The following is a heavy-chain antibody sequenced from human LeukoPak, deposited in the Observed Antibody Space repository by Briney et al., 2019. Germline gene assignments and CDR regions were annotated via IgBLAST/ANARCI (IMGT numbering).Heavy chain of an antibody. J-gene: IGHJ2*01. D-gene: IGHD3-10*01. CDR1: GYTSTSYG. CDR2: ISAYNGNT. V-gene: IGHV1-18*01. CDR3: ARDPGREARITMVRGSEDL. Sequence: ASVKVSCKASGYTSTSYGISWVRQAPGQGLEWMGWISAYNGNTNYAQKLQGRVTMTTDTSTSTAYMELRSLRSDDTAVYYCARDPGREARITMVRGSEDLWGRGTLVTVSS.